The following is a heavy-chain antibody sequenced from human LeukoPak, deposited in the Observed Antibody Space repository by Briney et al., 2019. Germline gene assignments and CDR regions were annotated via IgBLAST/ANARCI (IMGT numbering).Heavy chain of an antibody. J-gene: IGHJ5*02. D-gene: IGHD3-3*01. CDR1: GGSISSYY. CDR3: ARVYDFWSGYYSINWFDP. CDR2: IYYSGST. V-gene: IGHV4-59*01. Sequence: SETLSLTCTVSGGSISSYYWSWIRHPPGKGLEWIGYIYYSGSTTYNPSLKIRVPISVDTSKTQFSLKLSSVTAADTAVYYCARVYDFWSGYYSINWFDPWGQGTLVTVSS.